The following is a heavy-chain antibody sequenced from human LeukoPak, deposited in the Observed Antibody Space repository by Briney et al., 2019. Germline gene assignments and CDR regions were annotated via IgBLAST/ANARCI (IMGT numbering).Heavy chain of an antibody. D-gene: IGHD1-26*01. Sequence: SQTLSLTCTVSGGSISSGDYYWSWIRQPPGKGLEWIGYIYYSGSTYYNPSLKSRVTISVDTSKNQFSLKLSSVTAADTAVYYCARHPKKNGIVGATIYDWGQGTLVTVSS. CDR3: ARHPKKNGIVGATIYD. CDR2: IYYSGST. CDR1: GGSISSGDYY. V-gene: IGHV4-30-4*01. J-gene: IGHJ4*02.